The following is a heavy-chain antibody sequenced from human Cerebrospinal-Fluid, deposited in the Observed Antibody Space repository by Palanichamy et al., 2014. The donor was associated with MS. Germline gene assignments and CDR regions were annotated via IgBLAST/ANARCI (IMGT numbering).Heavy chain of an antibody. D-gene: IGHD3-10*01. V-gene: IGHV3-7*01. CDR3: VREGSLASYFDY. J-gene: IGHJ4*02. Sequence: EVLLVESGGGLVQPGGSLRLSCTASGFTFSSYWMTWVRQAPGKGLGWVANIKEDGTEKHYVGSVKGRFTISRDNANDSLHLQMNSLRVEDTAVYYCVREGSLASYFDYWGQGTLVTVSS. CDR2: IKEDGTEK. CDR1: GFTFSSYW.